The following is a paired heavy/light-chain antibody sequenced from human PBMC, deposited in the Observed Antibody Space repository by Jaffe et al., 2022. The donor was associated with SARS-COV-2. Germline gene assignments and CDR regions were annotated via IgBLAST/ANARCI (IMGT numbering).Heavy chain of an antibody. Sequence: EVQLLESGGGLVQPGGSLRLSCAASGFTFSNYAMSWVRQAPGKGLEWVSGIRGSAGSTYYADSVKGRFTVSRDNTKNTLYLQVNSLRAEDTAVYYCAKDYYDNSGYLYYFDNWGQGTLVTVSS. D-gene: IGHD3-22*01. J-gene: IGHJ4*02. CDR3: AKDYYDNSGYLYYFDN. CDR1: GFTFSNYA. V-gene: IGHV3-23*01. CDR2: IRGSAGST.
Light chain of an antibody. V-gene: IGKV1-27*01. Sequence: DIQMTQSPSSLSASVGDRVTITCRASQGISNYLAWYQQKPGKVPKLLISAASILQSGVPSRFSGSGSGTDFTLTISSLQPEDVATYYCQKYNSAPLTFGGGTKVEIK. J-gene: IGKJ4*01. CDR3: QKYNSAPLT. CDR1: QGISNY. CDR2: AAS.